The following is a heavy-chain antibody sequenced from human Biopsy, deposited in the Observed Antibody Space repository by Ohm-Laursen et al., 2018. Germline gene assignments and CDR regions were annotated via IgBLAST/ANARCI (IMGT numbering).Heavy chain of an antibody. CDR2: IDWNRGSI. V-gene: IGHV3-9*01. D-gene: IGHD3-10*01. Sequence: SLRLSCAASRFTFEDYAMHWVRLTPGKGLEWVSGIDWNRGSIAYGDSVKGRFTISRDNGKSFLYLQMSSLRVEDTALYFCAKDKGAHINYGDLYYFDSWGPGTMVTVSA. CDR1: RFTFEDYA. J-gene: IGHJ4*02. CDR3: AKDKGAHINYGDLYYFDS.